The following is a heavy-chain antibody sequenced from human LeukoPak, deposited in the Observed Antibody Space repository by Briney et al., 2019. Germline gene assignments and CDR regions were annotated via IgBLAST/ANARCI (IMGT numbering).Heavy chain of an antibody. V-gene: IGHV3-23*01. CDR2: ISGSGGST. CDR3: AKIGSGSWDFDY. CDR1: GFTFSGYA. D-gene: IGHD1-26*01. J-gene: IGHJ4*02. Sequence: PGGSLRLSCAASGFTFSGYAMSWVRQAPGKGLEWVSAISGSGGSTYYADSVKGRFTISRDNSKNTLYLQMNSLRAEDTAVYYCAKIGSGSWDFDYWGQGTLVTVSS.